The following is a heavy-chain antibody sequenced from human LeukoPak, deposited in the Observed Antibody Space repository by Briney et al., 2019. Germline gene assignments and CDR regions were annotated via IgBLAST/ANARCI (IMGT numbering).Heavy chain of an antibody. D-gene: IGHD1-1*01. V-gene: IGHV6-1*01. J-gene: IGHJ4*02. CDR3: ARGRPETGFDY. CDR2: TFYRSKWYT. Sequence: HSQSLSLTCAISGDSVPTNIATWNWIRQSPSRGLEWLGRTFYRSKWYTDYALSVRSRIILNSDTSKNQLSLQLTSLTPEDTAVYYCARGRPETGFDYWGQGALVTVSS. CDR1: GDSVPTNIAT.